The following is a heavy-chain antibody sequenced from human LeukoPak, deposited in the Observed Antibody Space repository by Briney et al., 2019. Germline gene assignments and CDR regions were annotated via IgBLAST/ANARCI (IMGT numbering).Heavy chain of an antibody. CDR2: IIPIFGTA. D-gene: IGHD3-22*01. CDR3: ARDYYDSSGYFSFDY. CDR1: GGTFSSYA. V-gene: IGHV1-69*13. Sequence: SVKVSCKASGGTFSSYAISWVRQAPGQGLEWMGGIIPIFGTANYAQKFQGRVTITADESTSIAYMELSSLRSEDTAVYYCARDYYDSSGYFSFDYWGQGTLVTVSS. J-gene: IGHJ4*02.